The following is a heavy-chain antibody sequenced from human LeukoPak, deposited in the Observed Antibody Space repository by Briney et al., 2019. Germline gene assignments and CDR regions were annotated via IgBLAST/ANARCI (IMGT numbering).Heavy chain of an antibody. CDR3: ARLLYDGDYL. CDR1: AGSISSSSYY. Sequence: PSETLSLTCTVSAGSISSSSYYWGWIRQPPGKGLEWIGSIYYSGSTYYNPSLKSRVTISVDTSKNQFSLKLSSVTAADTAVYYCARLLYDGDYLWGQGTLVTVSS. J-gene: IGHJ5*02. D-gene: IGHD4-17*01. V-gene: IGHV4-39*01. CDR2: IYYSGST.